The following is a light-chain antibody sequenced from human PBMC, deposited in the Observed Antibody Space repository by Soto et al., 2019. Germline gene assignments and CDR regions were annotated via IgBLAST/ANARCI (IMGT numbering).Light chain of an antibody. V-gene: IGKV3-15*01. J-gene: IGKJ1*01. CDR3: QQYNNWPWT. CDR1: QSVSSN. CDR2: GAS. Sequence: EIVMTPSPSTLSVSPGARATLSCRASQSVSSNLAWYQQKPGQAPRLLIYGASTRATGIPARFSGSGSGTEFTLTISSLQSEDFAVYYCQQYNNWPWTFGQGTKVDI.